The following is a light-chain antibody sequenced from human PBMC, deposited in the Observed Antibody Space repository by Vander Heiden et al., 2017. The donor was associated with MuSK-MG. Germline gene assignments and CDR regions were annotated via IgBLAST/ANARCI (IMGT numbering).Light chain of an antibody. CDR2: DAS. CDR1: QSVSSY. V-gene: IGKV3-11*01. J-gene: IGKJ1*01. CDR3: QQRSNSWT. Sequence: EIVLTQSPATLSLSPGERATLSCRASQSVSSYLAWYQQKPGQAPRLLIYDASNRATGIPARFSGSGSGTDFTLTISSLEPEDFAVYYCQQRSNSWTFAHGTKVEIK.